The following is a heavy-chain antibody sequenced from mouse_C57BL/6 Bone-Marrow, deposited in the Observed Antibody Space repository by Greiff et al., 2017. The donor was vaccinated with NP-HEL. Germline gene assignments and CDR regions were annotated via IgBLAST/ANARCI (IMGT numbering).Heavy chain of an antibody. CDR2: IYPRSGNT. D-gene: IGHD1-1*01. V-gene: IGHV1-81*01. J-gene: IGHJ1*03. CDR3: ARGIYYGSSYSYWYFDV. Sequence: QVQLQQSGAELARPGASVKLSCKASGYTFTSYGISWVKQRTGQGLEWIGEIYPRSGNTDYNEKFKGKAKLPTDKYSSTAYMWLLSLTSEDSAVYFCARGIYYGSSYSYWYFDVWGTGTTVTVSS. CDR1: GYTFTSYG.